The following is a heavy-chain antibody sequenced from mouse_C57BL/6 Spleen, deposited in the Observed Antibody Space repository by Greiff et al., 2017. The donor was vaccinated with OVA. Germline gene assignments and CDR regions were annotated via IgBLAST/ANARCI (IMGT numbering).Heavy chain of an antibody. D-gene: IGHD1-1*01. CDR1: GFNIKDYY. J-gene: IGHJ4*01. CDR3: ARFITTVVATDYYAMDY. Sequence: EVKLMESGAELVKPGASVKLSCTASGFNIKDYYMHWVKQRTEQGLEWIGRIDPEDGETKYAPKFQGKATITADTSSNTAYLQLSSLTSEDTAVYYCARFITTVVATDYYAMDYWGQGTSVTVSS. CDR2: IDPEDGET. V-gene: IGHV14-2*01.